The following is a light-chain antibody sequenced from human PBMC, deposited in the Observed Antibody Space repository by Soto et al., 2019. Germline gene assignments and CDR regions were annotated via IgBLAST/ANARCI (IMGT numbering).Light chain of an antibody. V-gene: IGLV2-14*01. Sequence: QSALTQPASVSGSPGQSITISCTGTSSDVGAYNYVSWYQQHPGKAPKLMIYSVSHRPSGISNRFSGSKSGSTASLTISGLQAEDEADYYCISYTTISTYVFGSGTKLTVL. J-gene: IGLJ1*01. CDR1: SSDVGAYNY. CDR2: SVS. CDR3: ISYTTISTYV.